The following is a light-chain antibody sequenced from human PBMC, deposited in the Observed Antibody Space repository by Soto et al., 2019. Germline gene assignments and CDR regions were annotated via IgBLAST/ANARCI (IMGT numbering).Light chain of an antibody. J-gene: IGLJ1*01. CDR3: SSFTSSSTQV. CDR1: SSDVGGYSY. V-gene: IGLV2-14*01. CDR2: EVS. Sequence: QSVLTQPASVSGSPGQSITISCTGTSSDVGGYSYVSWYQQHPGKVPKLMIYEVSNRPSGVVNRFSGSKSGNTASLTISGLQAEDEADYYCSSFTSSSTQVFGTGTKLTVL.